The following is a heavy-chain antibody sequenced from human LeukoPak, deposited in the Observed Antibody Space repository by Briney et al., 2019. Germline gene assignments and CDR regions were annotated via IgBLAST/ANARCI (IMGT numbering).Heavy chain of an antibody. V-gene: IGHV4-59*02. J-gene: IGHJ5*02. Sequence: PSETLSLTCTVSGVSVSSYYWSCIRQPPGRGLEWIGYNYYSGSHKYNPSLKSRVTISVDTSKNQFSLKLTSVTAADTAVYYCARGFGDWGLSWFDPWGQGTLVTVSS. CDR2: NYYSGSH. CDR3: ARGFGDWGLSWFDP. CDR1: GVSVSSYY. D-gene: IGHD3-10*01.